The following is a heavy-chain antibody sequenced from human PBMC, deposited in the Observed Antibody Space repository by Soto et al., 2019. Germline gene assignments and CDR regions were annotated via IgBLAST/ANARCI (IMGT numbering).Heavy chain of an antibody. CDR3: ARLYPQLDFDY. J-gene: IGHJ4*02. Sequence: SETLSLTCTVSGVSISDTSYYWGWIRQPPGKGLEWIGTIYYSGSTYYSPSLKSRVTMSVDTSKNQFSLKLISVTAADTAVYYCARLYPQLDFDYWGQGTLVTVSS. V-gene: IGHV4-39*01. CDR2: IYYSGST. D-gene: IGHD6-13*01. CDR1: GVSISDTSYY.